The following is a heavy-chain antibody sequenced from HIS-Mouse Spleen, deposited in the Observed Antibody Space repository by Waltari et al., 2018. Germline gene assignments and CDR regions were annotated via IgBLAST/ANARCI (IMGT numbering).Heavy chain of an antibody. Sequence: QVQLVQSGSEVKTPGASVKVSCKASGYSFTSYGICWVRQAPGQGLEWMGWIRAYNGNTNYAQKLQGRVTMTTDTSTSTAYMELRSLRSDDTAVYYCARVEQWLVPAAFDIWGQGTMVTVSS. V-gene: IGHV1-18*01. J-gene: IGHJ3*02. CDR1: GYSFTSYG. CDR2: IRAYNGNT. D-gene: IGHD6-19*01. CDR3: ARVEQWLVPAAFDI.